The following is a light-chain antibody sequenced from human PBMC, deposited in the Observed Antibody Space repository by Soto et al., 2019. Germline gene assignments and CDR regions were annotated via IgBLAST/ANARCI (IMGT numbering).Light chain of an antibody. CDR2: GVT. CDR1: GSDIGAYNY. V-gene: IGLV2-14*01. Sequence: QSALTHPASVTGSPGQSITISGTGSGSDIGAYNYVSWYQQHPGKAPKLLIHGVTRRPSGVSSRFSASKSAYTASLTISGLQAEDEANYYCSSFTPSYFYVFGPGTKVTVL. CDR3: SSFTPSYFYV. J-gene: IGLJ1*01.